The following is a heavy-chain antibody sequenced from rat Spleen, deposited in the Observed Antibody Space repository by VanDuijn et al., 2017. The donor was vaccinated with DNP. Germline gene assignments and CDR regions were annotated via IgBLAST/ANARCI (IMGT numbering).Heavy chain of an antibody. D-gene: IGHD1-12*03. Sequence: EVQLQESGPGLVKPSQSLSLTCSVTGYSITSNYWGWIRNFPGNKMEWIGHISYSGSTSYNPSLKSRISIIRDTSKNQFFLQLNSVNTEDTATYYCARFDNYYDDGYYDYWGQGVMVTVSS. V-gene: IGHV3-1*01. CDR2: ISYSGST. CDR3: ARFDNYYDDGYYDY. CDR1: GYSITSNY. J-gene: IGHJ2*01.